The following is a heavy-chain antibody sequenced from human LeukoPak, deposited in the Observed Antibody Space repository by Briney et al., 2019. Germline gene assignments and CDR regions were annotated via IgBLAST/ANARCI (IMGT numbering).Heavy chain of an antibody. CDR3: VRAFNDAFDI. CDR1: GFTFRDYY. CDR2: ISNSVGSRI. J-gene: IGHJ3*02. V-gene: IGHV3-11*04. Sequence: GGSLRLSCAASGFTFRDYYMGWIRQAAGKGLGWVSYISNSVGSRIYNADTLKARFTIPGDNTKNPLYLQMNSLRAADTAVYYCVRAFNDAFDIWGRGTMVTVSS.